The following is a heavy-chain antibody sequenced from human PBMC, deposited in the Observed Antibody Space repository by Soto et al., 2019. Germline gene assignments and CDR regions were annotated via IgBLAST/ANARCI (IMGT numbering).Heavy chain of an antibody. Sequence: FRRLSDAAAKLTSIASGVRWISKKPGKGLEWVSGISGTSVSTYYADSVKGRLTISRDNSENTRYLQMNSLTVEETAVYYCAKLLYSSGVGYFDYWGLGTLVPVSS. CDR3: AKLLYSSGVGYFDY. D-gene: IGHD6-19*01. CDR1: KLTSIASG. V-gene: IGHV3-23*01. J-gene: IGHJ4*02. CDR2: ISGTSVST.